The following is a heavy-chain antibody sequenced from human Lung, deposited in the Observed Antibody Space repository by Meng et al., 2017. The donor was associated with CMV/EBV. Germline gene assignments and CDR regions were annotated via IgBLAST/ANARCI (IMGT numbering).Heavy chain of an antibody. D-gene: IGHD1-14*01. V-gene: IGHV1-69*13. CDR2: LIAVFDKT. J-gene: IGHJ4*02. CDR1: GGSFSTHT. Sequence: VQFVQSGAGVKKPGSSVKVASKTSGGSFSTHTFSWVRQAPGQGLEWMGGLIAVFDKTKAAPRFQDRVTFTADESTSTAYMELSSLTFDDTAVYFCARGRRNEPLFDYWGQGTLVTVSS. CDR3: ARGRRNEPLFDY.